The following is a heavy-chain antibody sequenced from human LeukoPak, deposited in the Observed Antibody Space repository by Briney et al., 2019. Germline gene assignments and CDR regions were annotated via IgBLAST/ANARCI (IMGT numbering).Heavy chain of an antibody. D-gene: IGHD6-19*01. V-gene: IGHV3-23*01. CDR1: GFTFSSYA. J-gene: IGHJ4*02. CDR3: AKDPSGWYYLDY. CDR2: ISGSGDST. Sequence: GGSLRLSCAASGFTFSSYAMTWVRQAPGKGLEWVSGISGSGDSTYYADSVKGRFTISRDNSKNTLYLQMNSLRAEDTAVYYCAKDPSGWYYLDYWGQGTLATVSS.